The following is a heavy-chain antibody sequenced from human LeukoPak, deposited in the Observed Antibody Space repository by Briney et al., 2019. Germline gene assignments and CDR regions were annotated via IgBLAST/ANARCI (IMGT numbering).Heavy chain of an antibody. V-gene: IGHV3-74*01. CDR3: ARDERKSRTSGWYLDSLDYYYYMDV. J-gene: IGHJ6*03. CDR1: GFTFSSYW. CDR2: INSDGSST. Sequence: PGGSLRLSCAASGFTFSSYWMHWVRQAPGKGLVWVSRINSDGSSTSYADSVKGRFTISRDNAKNTLYLQMNSLRAEDTAVYYCARDERKSRTSGWYLDSLDYYYYMDVWGKGTTVTVSS. D-gene: IGHD6-19*01.